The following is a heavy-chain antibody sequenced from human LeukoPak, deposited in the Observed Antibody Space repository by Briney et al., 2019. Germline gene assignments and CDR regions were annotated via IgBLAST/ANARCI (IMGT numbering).Heavy chain of an antibody. Sequence: ASVKVSCKAFGYTFTSNYMHWVRQAPGQGPEWMGVISPSGGSTTYAQKFQGRVTLTRDMSTSTDYLELSSLRSEDTAVYYCASYGSGSYSPTKYDYWGQGTLVTVSS. V-gene: IGHV1-46*03. CDR3: ASYGSGSYSPTKYDY. D-gene: IGHD3-10*01. CDR2: ISPSGGST. CDR1: GYTFTSNY. J-gene: IGHJ4*02.